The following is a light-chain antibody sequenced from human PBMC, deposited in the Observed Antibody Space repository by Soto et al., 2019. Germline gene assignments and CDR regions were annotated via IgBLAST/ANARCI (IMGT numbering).Light chain of an antibody. J-gene: IGKJ1*01. CDR2: GAS. CDR3: QEYGSYSTWT. V-gene: IGKV3-15*01. CDR1: QSVSSN. Sequence: EIVMTQSPATLSVSPGERATLSCRASQSVSSNLAWYQQKPGQAPRLLIYGASTRATGIPARFSGSGYGTEFTLTISSLQSEDFAAYYCQEYGSYSTWTFGQGTRVEIK.